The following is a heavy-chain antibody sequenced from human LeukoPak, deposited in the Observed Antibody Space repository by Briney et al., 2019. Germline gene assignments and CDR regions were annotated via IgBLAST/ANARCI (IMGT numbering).Heavy chain of an antibody. CDR3: ARDHPESSGWSSHPYYYYGMDV. J-gene: IGHJ6*02. V-gene: IGHV3-30-3*01. Sequence: AGGSLRLSCAASGFTFSSYAMHWVRQAPGKGLEWVAVISYDGSNKYYADSVKGRFTISRDNSKNTLYLQMNSLRAEDTAVYYCARDHPESSGWSSHPYYYYGMDVWGQGTTVTVSS. CDR2: ISYDGSNK. CDR1: GFTFSSYA. D-gene: IGHD6-19*01.